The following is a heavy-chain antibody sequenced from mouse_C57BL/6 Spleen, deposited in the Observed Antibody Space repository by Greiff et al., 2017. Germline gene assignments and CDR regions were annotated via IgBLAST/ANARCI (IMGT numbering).Heavy chain of an antibody. CDR2: IRLKSDNYAT. J-gene: IGHJ2*01. V-gene: IGHV6-3*01. CDR3: TGGYYGSS. D-gene: IGHD1-1*01. CDR1: GFTFSNYW. Sequence: EVQLVESGGGLVQPGGSMKLSCVASGFTFSNYWMNWVRQSPEKGLEWVAQIRLKSDNYATHYAESVKGRFTISRDDSKSSVYLQMNNLRAEDTGIYYCTGGYYGSSWGQGTTLTVSS.